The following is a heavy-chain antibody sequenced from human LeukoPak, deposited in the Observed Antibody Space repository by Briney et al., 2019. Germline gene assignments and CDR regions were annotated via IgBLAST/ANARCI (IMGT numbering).Heavy chain of an antibody. CDR2: IYYSGST. J-gene: IGHJ6*03. V-gene: IGHV4-59*01. D-gene: IGHD3-3*01. CDR1: GGSISSYY. Sequence: SETLSLTCTVSGGSISSYYWSWIRQPPGKGLEWIGYIYYSGSTNYNPSLKSRVTISVDTSKNQFSLKLSSVTAADTAVYYCASGGGSYDFWSGYYYYYYYMDVWGKGTTVTVSS. CDR3: ASGGGSYDFWSGYYYYYYYMDV.